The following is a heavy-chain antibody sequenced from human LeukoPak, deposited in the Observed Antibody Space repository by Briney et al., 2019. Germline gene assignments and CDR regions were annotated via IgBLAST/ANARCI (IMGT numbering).Heavy chain of an antibody. CDR2: IYYSGST. CDR3: ARAGGSSPKYNGSAP. J-gene: IGHJ5*02. CDR1: GGSISSSSYY. V-gene: IGHV4-39*07. Sequence: SETLSLTCTVSGGSISSSSYYWGWIRQPPGKGLEWIGSIYYSGSTYYNPSLKSRVTISVDTSKNQFSLKLSSVTAADTAVYYCARAGGSSPKYNGSAPWGQGTLLTASS. D-gene: IGHD6-19*01.